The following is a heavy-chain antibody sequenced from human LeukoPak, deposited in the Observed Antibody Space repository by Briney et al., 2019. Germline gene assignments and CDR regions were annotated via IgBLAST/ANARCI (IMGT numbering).Heavy chain of an antibody. CDR2: IYHSGST. Sequence: SETLSLTCTVSGYSISSGYHWGWIRQPPGKGLEWIGSIYHSGSTYYNPSLKGRVTMSVDTSKNQFSLKLSSVTAADTAVYYCARDRGSYSYYMDVWGKGTTVTVSS. D-gene: IGHD3-16*01. CDR3: ARDRGSYSYYMDV. J-gene: IGHJ6*03. V-gene: IGHV4-38-2*02. CDR1: GYSISSGYH.